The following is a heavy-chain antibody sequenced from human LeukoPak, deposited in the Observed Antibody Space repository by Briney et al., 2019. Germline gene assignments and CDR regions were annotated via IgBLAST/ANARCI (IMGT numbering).Heavy chain of an antibody. Sequence: GGSLRLSCAGSRFSFSSYSMHWVRQAPGKGLEWVSAITSTGNSIYYADSVKGRFTISRDNAKKSLYLQMNSLRVEDTAIYYCAIFGTLVDYWGQGTLVTVSS. CDR3: AIFGTLVDY. CDR1: RFSFSSYS. V-gene: IGHV3-21*01. J-gene: IGHJ4*02. CDR2: ITSTGNSI. D-gene: IGHD3-10*01.